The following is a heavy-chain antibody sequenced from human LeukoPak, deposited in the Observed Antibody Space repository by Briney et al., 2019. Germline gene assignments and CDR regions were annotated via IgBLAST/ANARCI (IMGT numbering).Heavy chain of an antibody. CDR2: MNPNSGNT. D-gene: IGHD3-22*01. CDR3: VRGRHDSSGAFDY. V-gene: IGHV1-8*01. CDR1: GYTFTSYD. Sequence: ASVKVSCKASGYTFTSYDINWVRQATGQRLEWMGWMNPNSGNTGYAQKFQGRVTMTRNTSISTAYMELSSLRSEDTAVYYCVRGRHDSSGAFDYWGQGTLVTVSS. J-gene: IGHJ4*02.